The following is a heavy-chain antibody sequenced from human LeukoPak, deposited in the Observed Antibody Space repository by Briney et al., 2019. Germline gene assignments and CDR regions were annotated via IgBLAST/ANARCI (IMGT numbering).Heavy chain of an antibody. D-gene: IGHD1-14*01. V-gene: IGHV3-48*03. J-gene: IGHJ4*02. CDR1: GFRFSSYE. CDR3: VRGDRYFFDY. CDR2: IGNTGRTI. Sequence: AGGSLRLCCAASGFRFSSYEMNWVRQAPGRGLEWVSYIGNTGRTIYYVDSVKGRFTVSRDNAKNSLYLQMNSLRAEDTAIYYCVRGDRYFFDYWGQGTLVTVSS.